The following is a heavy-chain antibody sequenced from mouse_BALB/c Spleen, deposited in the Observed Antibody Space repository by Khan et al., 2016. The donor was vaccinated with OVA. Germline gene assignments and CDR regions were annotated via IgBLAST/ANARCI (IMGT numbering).Heavy chain of an antibody. J-gene: IGHJ3*01. V-gene: IGHV1S81*02. CDR1: GYTFTSYY. CDR2: INPSNGGT. D-gene: IGHD2-2*01. Sequence: QVQLKESGAELVKPGASVKLSCKASGYTFTSYYMYWVKQRPGQGLEWIGEINPSNGGTNFNEKSKSKATLTVDKSSSTSYMQLSSLTSEDSAVYYCTRSGYGSFAYWGQGTLVTVSA. CDR3: TRSGYGSFAY.